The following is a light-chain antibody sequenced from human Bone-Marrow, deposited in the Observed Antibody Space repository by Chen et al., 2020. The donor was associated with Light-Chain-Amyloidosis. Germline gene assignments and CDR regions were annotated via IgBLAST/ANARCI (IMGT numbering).Light chain of an antibody. J-gene: IGLJ2*01. CDR2: RDT. Sequence: SYELTQPPSVSVSPGQTARITCYGDDLPTKYAYWYQKKPGQAPVLVIHRDTERPSGISERFAGSSSGTTTTLTSSGVQAEDEADYHGQSADSSGTYEVIFGGGTKLTVL. V-gene: IGLV3-25*03. CDR3: QSADSSGTYEVI. CDR1: DLPTKY.